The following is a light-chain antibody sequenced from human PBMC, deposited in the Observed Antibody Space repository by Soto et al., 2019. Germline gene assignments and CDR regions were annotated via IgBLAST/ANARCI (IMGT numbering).Light chain of an antibody. CDR3: QQSYSTPLT. CDR1: QRVSSN. J-gene: IGKJ4*01. Sequence: IVGSLSPSTVSGSKRERDARXCMASQRVSSNLAWYQQKPGQAPRLLIYGASTRATGIPARFSGSGSGTDFTLTISSLQPEDFATYYCQQSYSTPLTFGGGTKVDI. CDR2: GAS. V-gene: IGKV3-15*01.